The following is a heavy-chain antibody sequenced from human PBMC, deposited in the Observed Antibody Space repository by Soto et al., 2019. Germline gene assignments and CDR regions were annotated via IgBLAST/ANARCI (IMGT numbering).Heavy chain of an antibody. J-gene: IGHJ4*02. D-gene: IGHD1-26*01. CDR3: ESGSYYRPFDY. CDR1: GGSISSYY. Sequence: SDTLSLTCTVAGGSISSYYWSWIRQPPGKGLEWIGYIYYSGSTNYNPSLKSRVTISVDTSKNQFSLKLSSVTAADTAVYYCESGSYYRPFDYWGQGTLVTVSS. CDR2: IYYSGST. V-gene: IGHV4-59*07.